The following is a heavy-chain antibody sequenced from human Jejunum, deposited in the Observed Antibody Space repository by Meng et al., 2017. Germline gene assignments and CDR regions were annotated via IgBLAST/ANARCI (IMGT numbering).Heavy chain of an antibody. V-gene: IGHV7-4-1*02. D-gene: IGHD5-12*01. CDR1: GYTFSGTS. J-gene: IGHJ4*02. CDR3: ARDAASIQFDF. Sequence: QVQLVQSGSELKTPGASVKVSCKSSGYTFSGTSINWIRQAPGQGLEWMGWINTNTGNPTYAQAFTGRFVFSLDTSVTTTYLQISSLEAEDTAVYFCARDAASIQFDFWGQGTLVTVPQ. CDR2: INTNTGNP.